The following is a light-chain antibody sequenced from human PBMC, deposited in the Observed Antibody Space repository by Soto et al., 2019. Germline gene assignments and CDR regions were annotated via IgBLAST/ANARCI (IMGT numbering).Light chain of an antibody. CDR2: GAS. V-gene: IGKV3-20*01. CDR3: QHYGGSWE. CDR1: QSLRSTY. Sequence: PGERATLSCRANQSLRSTYVAWYQQKPGQSPRLLIYGASSRANGIPDRFSGSGSGTDFSLTITRLEPEDFAVYYCQHYGGSWEFGQGTKVDFK. J-gene: IGKJ1*01.